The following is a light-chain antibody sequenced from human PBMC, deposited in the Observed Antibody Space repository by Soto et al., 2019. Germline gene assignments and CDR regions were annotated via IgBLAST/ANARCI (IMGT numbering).Light chain of an antibody. CDR2: GAS. V-gene: IGKV3-11*01. J-gene: IGKJ5*01. Sequence: DMVLTQSTDNLSFSPGERATLSCRASQSVSNYLAWYQQKPGQVPRLLIYGASNRATGIPARFSGSGSGTDFTLTISSLEAEDFAVYYCQQHSNWPPITFGQGTRLEIK. CDR1: QSVSNY. CDR3: QQHSNWPPIT.